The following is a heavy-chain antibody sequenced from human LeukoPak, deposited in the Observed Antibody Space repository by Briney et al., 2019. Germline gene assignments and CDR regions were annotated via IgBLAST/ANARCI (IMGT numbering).Heavy chain of an antibody. V-gene: IGHV3-74*01. Sequence: GGSLRLSCAASGFTFSSYGMHWVRQAPGKGLVWVSNIYADGSSTSYADSVKGRFTISRDNAKNTLYLQVNSLRAEDTAVYYCVRFTIDGGTNIWGQGTMVTVAS. J-gene: IGHJ3*02. CDR3: VRFTIDGGTNI. CDR2: IYADGSST. D-gene: IGHD1-1*01. CDR1: GFTFSSYG.